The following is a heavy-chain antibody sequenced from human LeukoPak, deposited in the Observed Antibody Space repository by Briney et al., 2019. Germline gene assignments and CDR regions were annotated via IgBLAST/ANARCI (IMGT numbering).Heavy chain of an antibody. V-gene: IGHV4-59*01. J-gene: IGHJ4*02. CDR2: VYYSGST. Sequence: PSETLSLTCTVSGDSIDTYVWSWIRQPPGKGLEWIGYVYYSGSTNYNPSLKSRVTISVDTSKNQFSLKLSSVTAADTAVYYCARVDFSRSGNYFDYWGQGTLVTVSS. D-gene: IGHD3-10*01. CDR3: ARVDFSRSGNYFDY. CDR1: GDSIDTYV.